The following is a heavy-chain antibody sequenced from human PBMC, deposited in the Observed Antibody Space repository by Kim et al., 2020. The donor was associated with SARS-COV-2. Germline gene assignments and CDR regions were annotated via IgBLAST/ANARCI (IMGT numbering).Heavy chain of an antibody. D-gene: IGHD2-2*01. V-gene: IGHV1-3*01. J-gene: IGHJ4*02. CDR3: ARERPYCSSTSCYGPFDY. CDR2: INAGNGNT. Sequence: ASVKVSCKASGYTFTSYAMHWVRQAPGQRLEWMGWINAGNGNTKYSQKFQGRVTITRDTSASTAYMELSSLRSEDTAVYYCARERPYCSSTSCYGPFDYWGQGTLVTVSS. CDR1: GYTFTSYA.